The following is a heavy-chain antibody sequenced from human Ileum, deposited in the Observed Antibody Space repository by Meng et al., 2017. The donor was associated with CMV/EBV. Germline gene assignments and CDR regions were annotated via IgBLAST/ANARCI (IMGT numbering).Heavy chain of an antibody. V-gene: IGHV3-7*01. CDR2: IKQDGSEK. J-gene: IGHJ5*02. Sequence: GGSLRLSCAASGFSFSSYWMSWVRQAPGKGLEWVANIKQDGSEKYYVDSVKGRFTISRDNAKNSLYLQMNSLRAEDTAVYYCARETNSYCSSPICYGWFDPWGQGTLVTVSS. CDR3: ARETNSYCSSPICYGWFDP. CDR1: GFSFSSYW. D-gene: IGHD2-2*01.